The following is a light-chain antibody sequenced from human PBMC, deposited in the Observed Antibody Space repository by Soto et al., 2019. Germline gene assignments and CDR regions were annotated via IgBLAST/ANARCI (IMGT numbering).Light chain of an antibody. CDR3: QQYDISPIT. CDR1: QSVSSSF. V-gene: IGKV3-20*01. J-gene: IGKJ5*01. CDR2: GAS. Sequence: EIVLTRSPGTLSLSPGERATLSCRASQSVSSSFLAWYQQKPGQAPRLLIYGASSRATGIPDRFSGSGSGTDFTLTISRLETEDFAVYFCQQYDISPITFGQGTRLGIK.